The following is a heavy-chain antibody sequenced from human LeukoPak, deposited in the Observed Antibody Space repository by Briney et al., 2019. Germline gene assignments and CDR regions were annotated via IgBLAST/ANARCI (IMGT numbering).Heavy chain of an antibody. D-gene: IGHD4-11*01. CDR2: IYTSGST. CDR3: ARECYSNYGYYMDV. J-gene: IGHJ6*03. CDR1: GGSISSGSYY. Sequence: PSETLSLTCTVSGGSISSGSYYWSWIRQPAGKGPEWIGRIYTSGSTNYNPSLKSRVTISVDTSKNQFSLKLSPVTAADTAVYYCARECYSNYGYYMDVWGKGTTVTVSS. V-gene: IGHV4-61*02.